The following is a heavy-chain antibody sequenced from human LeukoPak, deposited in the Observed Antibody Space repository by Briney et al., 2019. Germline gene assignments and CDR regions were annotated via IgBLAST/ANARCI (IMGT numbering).Heavy chain of an antibody. CDR3: ARGRGDSSSWYEEDWFDP. D-gene: IGHD6-13*01. CDR1: GGSFSGYY. J-gene: IGHJ5*02. Sequence: NPSETLSLTCAVYGGSFSGYYWSWIRQPLGKGLEWIGEINHSGSINYNPSLKSRVTISVDTSKNQFSLKLSSVTAADTAVYYCARGRGDSSSWYEEDWFDPWGQGTLVTVSS. V-gene: IGHV4-34*01. CDR2: INHSGSI.